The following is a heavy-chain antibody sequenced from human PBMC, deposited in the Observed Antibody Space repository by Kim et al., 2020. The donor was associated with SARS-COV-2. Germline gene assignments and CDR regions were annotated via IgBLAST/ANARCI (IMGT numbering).Heavy chain of an antibody. Sequence: GGSQRLSCAASGFTFSDSAMHWVRQASGKGLEWVGRIRSKANGFATAYAASVKCRFTISRDDSKNTAYLQMNSPKTEDAAVYYCARVPGTTLAFWVAFV. D-gene: IGHD1-1*01. V-gene: IGHV3-73*01. CDR2: IRSKANGFAT. CDR1: GFTFSDSA. J-gene: IGHJ3*02. CDR3: ARVPGTTLAFWVAFV.